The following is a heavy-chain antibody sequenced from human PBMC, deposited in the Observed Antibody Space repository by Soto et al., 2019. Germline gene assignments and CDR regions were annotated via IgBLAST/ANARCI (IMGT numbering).Heavy chain of an antibody. CDR1: GDSVSSNSAA. CDR3: ARNPTEYSSSSLAAFDI. CDR2: TYYRSKWYN. V-gene: IGHV6-1*01. J-gene: IGHJ3*02. D-gene: IGHD6-6*01. Sequence: SQTLSLTCAISGDSVSSNSAAWNWIRQSPSRGLEWLGRTYYRSKWYNDYAVSVKSRITINPDTSKNQFSLQLNSVTPEDTAVYYCARNPTEYSSSSLAAFDIWGQGTMVTFSS.